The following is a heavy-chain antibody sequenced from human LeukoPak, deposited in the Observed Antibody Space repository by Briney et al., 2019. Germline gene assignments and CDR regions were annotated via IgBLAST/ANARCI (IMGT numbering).Heavy chain of an antibody. CDR1: GSTFSSYA. D-gene: IGHD3-22*01. CDR3: AKASSGYYWTY. CDR2: ISGSGGST. V-gene: IGHV3-23*01. J-gene: IGHJ4*02. Sequence: PGGSLRLSCAASGSTFSSYAMNWVRQAPGKGLEWVSAISGSGGSTYYADSVKGRFTISRDNSKNTLYLQMNSLRAEDTAVYYCAKASSGYYWTYWGQGTLVTVSS.